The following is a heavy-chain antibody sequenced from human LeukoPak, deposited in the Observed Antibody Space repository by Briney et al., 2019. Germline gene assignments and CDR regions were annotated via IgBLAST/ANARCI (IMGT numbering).Heavy chain of an antibody. J-gene: IGHJ3*02. CDR2: IYYSGST. D-gene: IGHD2-2*01. Sequence: SQTLSLTCTVSGGSISSGNYYWSWIRQHPGKGLEWIGYIYYSGSTYYNPSLKSRVTISVDTSKNQFSLKLSSVTAADTAVYYCARDTYYCSSTICYPVLAFDIWGQGTTVTVSS. CDR3: ARDTYYCSSTICYPVLAFDI. V-gene: IGHV4-31*03. CDR1: GGSISSGNYY.